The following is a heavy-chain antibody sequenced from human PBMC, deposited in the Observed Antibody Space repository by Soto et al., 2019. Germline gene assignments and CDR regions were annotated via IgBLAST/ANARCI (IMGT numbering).Heavy chain of an antibody. CDR3: ARDHSKGLSCYYYGMDV. Sequence: QVQLVESGGGVVQPGRSLRLSCAASGITFSSYAMHWVRQAPGKGLEWVAVISYDGSNKYYADSVKGRFTISRDNSKNTLYLQMNSLRAEDTAVYYCARDHSKGLSCYYYGMDVWGQGTTVTVSS. CDR1: GITFSSYA. CDR2: ISYDGSNK. D-gene: IGHD6-13*01. V-gene: IGHV3-30-3*01. J-gene: IGHJ6*02.